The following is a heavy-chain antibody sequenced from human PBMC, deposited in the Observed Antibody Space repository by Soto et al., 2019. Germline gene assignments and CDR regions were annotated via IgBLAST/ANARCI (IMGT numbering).Heavy chain of an antibody. CDR2: MNPNSGNT. J-gene: IGHJ6*02. CDR3: ARRPAKQWLVYYYYYGMDV. Sequence: SVKVSCKASGYTFTSYDINWVRQATGQGLEWMGWMNPNSGNTGYAQKFQGRVTMTRNTSISTAYMELSSLRSEDTAVYYCARRPAKQWLVYYYYYGMDVWGQGTTVTVSS. V-gene: IGHV1-8*01. D-gene: IGHD6-19*01. CDR1: GYTFTSYD.